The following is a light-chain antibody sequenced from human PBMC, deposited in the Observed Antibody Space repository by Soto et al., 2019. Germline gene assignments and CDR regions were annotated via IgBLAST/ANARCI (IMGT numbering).Light chain of an antibody. V-gene: IGKV3-11*01. CDR1: QSVSSY. CDR2: DAS. J-gene: IGKJ4*01. Sequence: EIELTQSPATLSLSPGERATLSCRASQSVSSYLAWYQQKPGQAPRLLIYDASNRATGIPARFSGSGSGTDFTLTINSLEPEDFAVYFCQQRSSWPLTFGGGTKVDIK. CDR3: QQRSSWPLT.